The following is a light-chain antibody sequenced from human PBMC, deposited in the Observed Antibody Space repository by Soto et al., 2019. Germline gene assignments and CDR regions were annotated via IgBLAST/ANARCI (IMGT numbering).Light chain of an antibody. Sequence: EIVLTQSPGTLSLSPGERATLSCRASQSVSSNLAWYQQKPGQAPRLLFFGASIRATGLPDRFSGGGSGTDFTLTISRLEPEDFAVYYCQQHGSSPWMFGQGTKVDIK. J-gene: IGKJ1*01. CDR3: QQHGSSPWM. V-gene: IGKV3-20*01. CDR1: QSVSSN. CDR2: GAS.